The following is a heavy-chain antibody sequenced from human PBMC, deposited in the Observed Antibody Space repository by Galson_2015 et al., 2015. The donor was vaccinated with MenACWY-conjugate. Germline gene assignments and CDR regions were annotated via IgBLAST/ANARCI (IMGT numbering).Heavy chain of an antibody. Sequence: SETLSLTCAVSGDSISINYWWTWVRQPPGKGLEWIGEIYHSGSTNYNPSLKSRLTVSVDKSKNQFSLKLSSVTAADTAVYYCARGNYYVSGTYYKSANFDYWGQGSLVTVSS. CDR3: ARGNYYVSGTYYKSANFDY. V-gene: IGHV4-4*02. J-gene: IGHJ4*02. D-gene: IGHD3-10*01. CDR2: IYHSGST. CDR1: GDSISINYW.